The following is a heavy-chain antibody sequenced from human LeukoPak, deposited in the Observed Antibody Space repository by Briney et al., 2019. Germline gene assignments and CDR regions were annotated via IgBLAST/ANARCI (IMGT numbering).Heavy chain of an antibody. CDR2: IDPSDSYT. CDR1: GYSFSIYW. J-gene: IGHJ4*02. V-gene: IGHV5-10-1*01. CDR3: ARMGPVGVTNVDY. D-gene: IGHD1-26*01. Sequence: GASLRISCQGSGYSFSIYWITWVRQMPGKGLEWMGTIDPSDSYTKYSPSFEGHVTISADKSISTAYLQWSSLKASDIAMYYCARMGPVGVTNVDYWGQGTLVTVSS.